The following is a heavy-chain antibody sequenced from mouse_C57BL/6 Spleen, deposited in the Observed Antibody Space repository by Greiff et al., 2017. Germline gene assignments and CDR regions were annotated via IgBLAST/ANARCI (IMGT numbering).Heavy chain of an antibody. D-gene: IGHD1-1*01. Sequence: QVQLQQPGTELVKPGASVKLSCKASGYTFTSYWMHWVKQRPGQGLEWIGNINPSNGGTNYNEKFKSKTTLTVDKSSSPAYMQLNTLTSEDSAVYYYSRSCTTVKYYFDYWGQGTTLTVSS. CDR3: SRSCTTVKYYFDY. J-gene: IGHJ2*01. V-gene: IGHV1-53*01. CDR2: INPSNGGT. CDR1: GYTFTSYW.